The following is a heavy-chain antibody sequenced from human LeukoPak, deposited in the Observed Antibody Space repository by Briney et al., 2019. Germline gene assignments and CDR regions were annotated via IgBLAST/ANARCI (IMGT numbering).Heavy chain of an antibody. Sequence: ASVKVSCQASGYTFTGYYMHWVRQAPGQGLEWMGWINPNSGGTNYAQKFQGRVTMTRDTSISTAYMELSRLRSDDTAVYYCASRPQDGHDPAENFDYWGQGTLVTVSS. CDR2: INPNSGGT. D-gene: IGHD4-17*01. J-gene: IGHJ4*02. CDR1: GYTFTGYY. CDR3: ASRPQDGHDPAENFDY. V-gene: IGHV1-2*02.